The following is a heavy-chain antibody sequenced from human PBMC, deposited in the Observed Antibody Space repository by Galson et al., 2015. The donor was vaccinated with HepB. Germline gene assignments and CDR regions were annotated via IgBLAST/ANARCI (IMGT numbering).Heavy chain of an antibody. Sequence: LSLTCTVSGGSISSYYWSWIRQPLGKGLEWIGYIYYSGSTNYNPSLKSRVTISVDTSKNQFSLKLSSVTAADTAVYYCARTFRNYDSSGYMPHSYYFDYWGQGTLVTVSS. V-gene: IGHV4-59*08. D-gene: IGHD3-22*01. J-gene: IGHJ4*02. CDR2: IYYSGST. CDR1: GGSISSYY. CDR3: ARTFRNYDSSGYMPHSYYFDY.